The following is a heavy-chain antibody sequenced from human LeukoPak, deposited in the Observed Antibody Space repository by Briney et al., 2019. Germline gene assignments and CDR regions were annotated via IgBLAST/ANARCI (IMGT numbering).Heavy chain of an antibody. Sequence: GGSLRLSCAASGFTVSSNYMSWVRQAPGKGLEWVSVIYSGGSTYYADSVKGRFTISRDNSKNTLYLQMNSLRAEDTAVYYCARDEYCSGGSCRQDWGQGTLVTVSS. CDR1: GFTVSSNY. D-gene: IGHD2-15*01. V-gene: IGHV3-66*01. J-gene: IGHJ4*02. CDR3: ARDEYCSGGSCRQD. CDR2: IYSGGST.